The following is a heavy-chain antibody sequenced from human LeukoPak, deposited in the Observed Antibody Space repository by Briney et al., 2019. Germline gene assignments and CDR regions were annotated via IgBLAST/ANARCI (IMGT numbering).Heavy chain of an antibody. Sequence: PSETLSLTCTVSGGSISSSSYYWGWIRQPPGKGLEWIGSIYYSGSTYYKPSLKSRVTISVDTSKNQFSLKLSSVTAADTAVYYCAATARGSVEMPIYYWGQGTQVAVSS. CDR2: IYYSGST. CDR1: GGSISSSSYY. CDR3: AATARGSVEMPIYY. J-gene: IGHJ4*02. V-gene: IGHV4-39*01. D-gene: IGHD5-24*01.